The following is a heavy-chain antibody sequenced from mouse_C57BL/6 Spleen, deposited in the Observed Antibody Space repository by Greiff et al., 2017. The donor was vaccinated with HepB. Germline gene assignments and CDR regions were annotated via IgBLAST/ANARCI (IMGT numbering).Heavy chain of an antibody. CDR2: IHPNSGST. CDR1: GYTFTSYW. CDR3: ARGTKDSNYFFDY. J-gene: IGHJ2*01. V-gene: IGHV1-64*01. D-gene: IGHD2-5*01. Sequence: QVQLQQSGAELVKPGASVKLSCKASGYTFTSYWMHWVKQRPGQGLEWIGMIHPNSGSTNYNEKFKSKATLTVDKSSSTAYMQLSSLTSEDSAVYYCARGTKDSNYFFDYWGQGTTLTVSS.